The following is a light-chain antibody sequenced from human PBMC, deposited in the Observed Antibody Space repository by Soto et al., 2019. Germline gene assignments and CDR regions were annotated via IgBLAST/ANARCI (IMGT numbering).Light chain of an antibody. J-gene: IGKJ2*01. CDR2: DAS. Sequence: DIQMTQSPSTLSASVGDRVTITCRASQSISSWLAWYQQKPGKAPKFLISDASNLESGDPSRFSGSGSGTEFTLTIDSLQPDDFATYYCHQYNNYPYTFGQGTTLEIK. V-gene: IGKV1-5*01. CDR3: HQYNNYPYT. CDR1: QSISSW.